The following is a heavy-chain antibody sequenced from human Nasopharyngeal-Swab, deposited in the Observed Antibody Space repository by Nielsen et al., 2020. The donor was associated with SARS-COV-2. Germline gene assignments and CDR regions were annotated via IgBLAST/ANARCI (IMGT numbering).Heavy chain of an antibody. CDR3: ARASYDFWSGYYLADYMDV. J-gene: IGHJ6*03. D-gene: IGHD3-3*01. Sequence: WSRQCPGEGLEWIGRIYTSGSTNYNTSLKSRITISVYTSKNQFSLKLSSVTAADTAVYYCARASYDFWSGYYLADYMDVWGKGTTVTVSS. CDR2: IYTSGST. V-gene: IGHV4-61*02.